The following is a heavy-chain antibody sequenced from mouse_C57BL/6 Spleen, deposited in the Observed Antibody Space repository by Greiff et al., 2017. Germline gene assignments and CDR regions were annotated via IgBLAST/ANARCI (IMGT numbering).Heavy chain of an antibody. CDR3: ARTGIYYGYGGDY. D-gene: IGHD2-2*01. Sequence: EVQLQESGGGLVKPGGSLKLSCAASGFTFSDYGMHWVRQAPEKGLEWVAYISSGSSTIYYADTVKGRFTISRDNAKNTLFLQMTSLRSEDTAMYYCARTGIYYGYGGDYWGQGTTLTVSS. J-gene: IGHJ2*01. CDR2: ISSGSSTI. CDR1: GFTFSDYG. V-gene: IGHV5-17*01.